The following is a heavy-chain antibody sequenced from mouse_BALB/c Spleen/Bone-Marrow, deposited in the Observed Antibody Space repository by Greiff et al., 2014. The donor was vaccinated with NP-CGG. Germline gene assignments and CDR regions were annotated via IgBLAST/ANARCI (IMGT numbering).Heavy chain of an antibody. D-gene: IGHD2-4*01. CDR2: ISSGGST. J-gene: IGHJ4*01. Sequence: EVQLVESGGGLVKPGGSLKLSCAASGFTFSSYAMSWVRQTPEKRLEWVASISSGGSTYCLDSVKGRFTISRDNARNILYLQMXXXXXXXXXMYYCARGGGYDYGHYYAMDYWGQGTSVTVSS. CDR1: GFTFSSYA. V-gene: IGHV5-6-5*01. CDR3: ARGGGYDYGHYYAMDY.